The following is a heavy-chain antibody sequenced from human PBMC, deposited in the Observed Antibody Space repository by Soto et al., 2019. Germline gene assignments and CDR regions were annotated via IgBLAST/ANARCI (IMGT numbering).Heavy chain of an antibody. V-gene: IGHV1-3*01. D-gene: IGHD2-2*01. Sequence: SVKVSCTASGYTFTSYAMHWVRQAPGQRLEWMGWINAGNGNTKYSQKFQGRVTITRDTSASTAYMELSSLRSEDTAVYYCARSRGSRDIVVVPAAKGGRYYYDSSGYLDYWGQGTLVTVSS. J-gene: IGHJ4*02. CDR1: GYTFTSYA. CDR2: INAGNGNT. CDR3: ARSRGSRDIVVVPAAKGGRYYYDSSGYLDY.